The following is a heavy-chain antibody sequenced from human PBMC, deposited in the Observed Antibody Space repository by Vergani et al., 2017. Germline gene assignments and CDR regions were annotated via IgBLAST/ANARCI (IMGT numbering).Heavy chain of an antibody. CDR3: ARVVAATPVSVYYYYYYMDV. Sequence: QVQLQESGPGLVKPSETLSLTCTVSGGSISSYYWSWIRQPAGKGLEWIGRIYTSGSTNYNPSLKSRVTMSVDTSKNQFSLKRSSVTAADTAVYYCARVVAATPVSVYYYYYYMDVWGKGTTVTVSS. D-gene: IGHD2-15*01. V-gene: IGHV4-4*07. J-gene: IGHJ6*03. CDR2: IYTSGST. CDR1: GGSISSYY.